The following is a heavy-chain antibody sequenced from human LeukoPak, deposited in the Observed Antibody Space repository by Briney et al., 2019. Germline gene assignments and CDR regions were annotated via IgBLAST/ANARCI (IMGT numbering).Heavy chain of an antibody. V-gene: IGHV1-8*03. J-gene: IGHJ3*02. CDR1: GYTFTSYD. CDR3: ARSSQYSSGWSGDAFDI. CDR2: MNPNSGNT. D-gene: IGHD6-19*01. Sequence: ASVKVSCKASGYTFTSYDINWVRQATGQGLGWMGWMNPNSGNTGYAQKFQGRVTITRNTSISTAYMELSSLRSEDTAVYYCARSSQYSSGWSGDAFDIWGQGTMVAVSS.